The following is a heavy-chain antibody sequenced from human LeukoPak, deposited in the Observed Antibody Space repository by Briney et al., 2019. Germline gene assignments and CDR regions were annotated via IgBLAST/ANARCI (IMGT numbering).Heavy chain of an antibody. J-gene: IGHJ3*02. V-gene: IGHV1-46*01. CDR1: GYTLTRYY. CDR3: ARPLAPVMLNAFDI. D-gene: IGHD3-16*01. Sequence: ASAKVSCKAFGYTLTRYYMHWVRQAPGQGLEWVGIINPNGGSTSYAQKFQGRVTMTRDTSTSTVYMELSSLRSEDTAVYYCARPLAPVMLNAFDIWGQGTMVTVSS. CDR2: INPNGGST.